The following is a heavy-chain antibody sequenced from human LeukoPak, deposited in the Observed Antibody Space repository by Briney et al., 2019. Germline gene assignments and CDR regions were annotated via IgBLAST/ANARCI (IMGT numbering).Heavy chain of an antibody. CDR1: GGSFSGYY. J-gene: IGHJ5*02. Sequence: PSETLSLTCAVYGGSFSGYYWSWIRQPPGKGLEWIGYIYYSGSTNYNPSLKSRVTISVDTSKNQFSLKLSSVTAADTAVYYCARGSGWFMGTQFDPWGQGTLVTVSS. D-gene: IGHD6-19*01. CDR2: IYYSGST. CDR3: ARGSGWFMGTQFDP. V-gene: IGHV4-59*01.